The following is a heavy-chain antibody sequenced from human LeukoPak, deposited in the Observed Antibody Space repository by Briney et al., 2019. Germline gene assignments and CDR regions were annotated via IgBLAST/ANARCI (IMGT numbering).Heavy chain of an antibody. CDR2: ISWNSGSI. V-gene: IGHV3-9*01. J-gene: IGHJ1*01. Sequence: GRSLRLSCAASGFTFDDYAMHWVRQAPGKGLEWVSGISWNSGSIGYADSVKGRFTISRDNSKNTLYLQMNSLRAEDTAVYYCALRGDSSGYYYLEYFQHWGQGTLVTVSS. D-gene: IGHD3-22*01. CDR1: GFTFDDYA. CDR3: ALRGDSSGYYYLEYFQH.